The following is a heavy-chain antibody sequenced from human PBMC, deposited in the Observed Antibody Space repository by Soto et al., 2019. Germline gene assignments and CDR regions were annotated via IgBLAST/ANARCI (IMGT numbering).Heavy chain of an antibody. V-gene: IGHV1-2*02. J-gene: IGHJ3*02. CDR1: GYPVTAYY. CDR2: INPATGAA. D-gene: IGHD3-3*01. Sequence: QLHLVQSGAVVKKPGASVTVSCSASGYPVTAYYMHWVRQAPGRGLEWMGGINPATGAAKYTQTFQGRVTMTRDTATSTVFMELSGLTYEDTALFYCARGGGVGVAGSAAFDMWGQGTLVTVSS. CDR3: ARGGGVGVAGSAAFDM.